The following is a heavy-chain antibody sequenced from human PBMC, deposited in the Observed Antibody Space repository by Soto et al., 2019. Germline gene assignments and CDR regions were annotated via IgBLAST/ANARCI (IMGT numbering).Heavy chain of an antibody. CDR3: AKGKKHQTSYYYDSSGYTGHYFDY. J-gene: IGHJ4*02. V-gene: IGHV1-69*13. CDR2: IIPIFGTA. CDR1: GGTFSSYA. D-gene: IGHD3-22*01. Sequence: SVKVSCKASGGTFSSYAISWVRQAPGQGLEWMGGIIPIFGTANYAQKFQGRVTITADESTSTAYMELSSLRSEDTAVYYCAKGKKHQTSYYYDSSGYTGHYFDYWGQGTLVTVSS.